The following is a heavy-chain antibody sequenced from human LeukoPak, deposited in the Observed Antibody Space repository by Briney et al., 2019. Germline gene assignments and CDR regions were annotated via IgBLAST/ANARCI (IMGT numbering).Heavy chain of an antibody. D-gene: IGHD3-10*01. CDR1: GYTFTSYG. Sequence: ASVKVSCKASGYTFTSYGIGWVRQAPGQGLEWMGWISAYNGNTNYAQKLQGRVTMTTDTSTSTAYMELRSLRSDDTAVYYCASVSLSYYFDYWGQGTLVTVSS. J-gene: IGHJ4*02. V-gene: IGHV1-18*01. CDR3: ASVSLSYYFDY. CDR2: ISAYNGNT.